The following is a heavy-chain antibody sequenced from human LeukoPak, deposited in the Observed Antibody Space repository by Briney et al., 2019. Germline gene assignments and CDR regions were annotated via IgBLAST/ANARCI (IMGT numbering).Heavy chain of an antibody. CDR1: GFTVSSNY. CDR3: AKGEGYCGGGTCYRYFDS. CDR2: IYSGGST. Sequence: PGGSLRLSRAASGFTVSSNYMSWVRQAPGKGLEWVSVIYSGGSTYYADSVKGRFTISRDNSKDTLYLQMSSLRVEDTAVYFCAKGEGYCGGGTCYRYFDSWGQGTLVTVSS. D-gene: IGHD2-15*01. V-gene: IGHV3-66*01. J-gene: IGHJ4*02.